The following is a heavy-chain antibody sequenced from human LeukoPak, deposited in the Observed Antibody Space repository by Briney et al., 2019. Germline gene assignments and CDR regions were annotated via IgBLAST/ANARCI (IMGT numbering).Heavy chain of an antibody. CDR2: INQDGSAK. J-gene: IGHJ4*02. V-gene: IGHV3-7*01. CDR3: TRGYPDF. Sequence: GGSLRLSCAASGFTFSDYWMQWVRQAPGKGLEWVANINQDGSAKYYVDSVKGRFTISKDIAKNSLYLQMNSLRVDDTAVYYCTRGYPDFWGQGTLVTVSS. D-gene: IGHD3-3*01. CDR1: GFTFSDYW.